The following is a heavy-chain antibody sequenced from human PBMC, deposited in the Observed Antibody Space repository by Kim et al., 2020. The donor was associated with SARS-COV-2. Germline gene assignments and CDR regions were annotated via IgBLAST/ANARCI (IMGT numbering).Heavy chain of an antibody. CDR1: GFTFSTYG. Sequence: GGSLRLSCAASGFTFSTYGMHWVRQAPGKGLEWGAVISYDGSSKYYGESVKGRFTISRDNPENTLYLQMNSLRPEDTAVYYCAKAVLRAVHYYYYGMDVWRRGTTVAVSS. V-gene: IGHV3-30*18. J-gene: IGHJ6*04. D-gene: IGHD3-10*01. CDR3: AKAVLRAVHYYYYGMDV. CDR2: ISYDGSSK.